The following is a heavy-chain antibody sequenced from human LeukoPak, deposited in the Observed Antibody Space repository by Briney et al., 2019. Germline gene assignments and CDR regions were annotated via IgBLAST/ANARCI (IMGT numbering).Heavy chain of an antibody. J-gene: IGHJ4*02. CDR3: ARRNIAMITGFDY. CDR2: IKSDGSGT. D-gene: IGHD5-18*01. V-gene: IGHV3-74*01. Sequence: GGSLRLSCTASGFSFSNYWMHWVRHAPGKGLVWVSRIKSDGSGTNYADSVKGRFTISRDNAKNTLYLQMNSLRAEDTAAYYCARRNIAMITGFDYWGRGTLVTVSS. CDR1: GFSFSNYW.